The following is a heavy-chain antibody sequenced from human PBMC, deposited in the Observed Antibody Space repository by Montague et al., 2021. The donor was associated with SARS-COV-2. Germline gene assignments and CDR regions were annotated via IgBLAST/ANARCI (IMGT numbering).Heavy chain of an antibody. CDR3: AGASGYPIRGMDV. CDR2: IYSDGSRI. CDR1: EFSFRSDW. V-gene: IGHV3-74*01. D-gene: IGHD5-12*01. Sequence: SLRLSCAASEFSFRSDWINWVRQGPGEGLVWVSRIYSDGSRIDYADSVKGRFTISRDNARNTVFLQMNSLRVEDAAVYYCAGASGYPIRGMDVWDQGTTVTVSS. J-gene: IGHJ6*02.